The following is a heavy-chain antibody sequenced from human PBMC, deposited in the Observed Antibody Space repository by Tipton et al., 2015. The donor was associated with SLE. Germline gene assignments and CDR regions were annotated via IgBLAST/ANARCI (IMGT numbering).Heavy chain of an antibody. V-gene: IGHV4-59*08. Sequence: TLSLTCSVSDGSIGSYYWNWIRQPPGKGLEWIGYSDDIGSTNYNPSLKSRVTISVDTSKNQFSLKMSSVTAADTAVYYCARLIHDYGFWSGSQYWFDPWGPGTLVNVSS. D-gene: IGHD3-3*01. CDR1: DGSIGSYY. J-gene: IGHJ5*02. CDR3: ARLIHDYGFWSGSQYWFDP. CDR2: SDDIGST.